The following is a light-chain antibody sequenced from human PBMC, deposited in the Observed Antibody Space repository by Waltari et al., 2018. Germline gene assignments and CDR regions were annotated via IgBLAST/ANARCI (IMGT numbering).Light chain of an antibody. V-gene: IGKV3-20*01. CDR2: GTS. CDR3: QQYASTPPT. Sequence: EVVLTQSPGTLSLSPGEGATLSCRASQSIGSYLGWYQQKPGQAPRPLISGTSSRATGIPDRFIGSESGTDFTLTISSLEPEDFAVYYCQQYASTPPTFGQGTKLE. CDR1: QSIGSY. J-gene: IGKJ1*01.